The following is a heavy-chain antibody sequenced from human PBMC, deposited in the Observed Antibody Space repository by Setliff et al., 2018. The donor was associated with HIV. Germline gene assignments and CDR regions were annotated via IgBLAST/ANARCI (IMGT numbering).Heavy chain of an antibody. CDR3: ARDAGYSGSSWNY. CDR1: GDTFSTFS. V-gene: IGHV1-69*11. CDR2: IIPILGTA. Sequence: ASVKVSCKASGDTFSTFSINWVRQAPGQGLVWMGKIIPILGTANYAQRFQGRVTMTADESTSTVYMELNSLSSEDTAMYYCARDAGYSGSSWNYWGQGTLVTVSS. D-gene: IGHD5-12*01. J-gene: IGHJ4*02.